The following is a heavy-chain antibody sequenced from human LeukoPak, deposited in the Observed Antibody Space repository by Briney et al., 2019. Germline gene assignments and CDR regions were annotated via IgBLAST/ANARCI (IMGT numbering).Heavy chain of an antibody. D-gene: IGHD3-10*01. CDR2: IYYSGST. J-gene: IGHJ5*02. Sequence: SQTLSLTCTVSGGSISSGGYYWSWIRQHPGKGLEWIGYIYYSGSTYYNPSLKSRVTISVDTSKNQFSLKLSSVTAADTAVYYCARGGYYPQGWFDHWGQGTLVTVSS. CDR1: GGSISSGGYY. V-gene: IGHV4-31*03. CDR3: ARGGYYPQGWFDH.